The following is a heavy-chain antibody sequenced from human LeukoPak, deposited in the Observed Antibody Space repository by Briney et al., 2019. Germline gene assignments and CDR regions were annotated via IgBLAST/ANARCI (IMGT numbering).Heavy chain of an antibody. V-gene: IGHV1-69*13. CDR2: IIPMFGTA. CDR3: AALVGLVRAGAPNYYYGMDV. D-gene: IGHD6-19*01. CDR1: GGTFSSYA. Sequence: GASVKVSCKASGGTFSSYAISWVRQAPGQGREWMGGIIPMFGTANYAQKFQGRVTITADESTSTAYMELSSLRSEDTAVYYCAALVGLVRAGAPNYYYGMDVWGQGTTVTVSS. J-gene: IGHJ6*02.